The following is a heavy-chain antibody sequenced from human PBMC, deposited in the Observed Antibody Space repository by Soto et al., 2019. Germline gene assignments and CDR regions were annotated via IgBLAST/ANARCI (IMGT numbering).Heavy chain of an antibody. V-gene: IGHV4-59*01. Sequence: PSETLSLTCTVSGGSISSYYWSWIRQPPGKGLEWIGYIYYSGSTNYNPSLKSRVTISVDTSKNQFSLKLSSVTAADTAVYYCARLAYCGGDCYAGPYYFDYWGQGTLVTVSS. D-gene: IGHD2-21*02. CDR2: IYYSGST. CDR3: ARLAYCGGDCYAGPYYFDY. J-gene: IGHJ4*02. CDR1: GGSISSYY.